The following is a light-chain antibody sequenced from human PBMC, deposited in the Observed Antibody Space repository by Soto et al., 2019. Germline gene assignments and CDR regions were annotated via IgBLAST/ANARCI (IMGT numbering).Light chain of an antibody. V-gene: IGKV3-20*01. CDR3: QQYSNSPT. CDR1: QSVSSNF. J-gene: IGKJ5*01. Sequence: EIVLTQSPCTLSLSPGERSTLCCRASQSVSSNFLDWYQQKPGQAPRLLIYGASSRATGIPDRFSGSGSGTDFTLTISRLEPEDFAVYYCQQYSNSPTFGQGTRLEIK. CDR2: GAS.